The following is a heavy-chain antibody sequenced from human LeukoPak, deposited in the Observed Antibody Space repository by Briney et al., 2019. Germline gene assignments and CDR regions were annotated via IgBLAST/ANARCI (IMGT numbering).Heavy chain of an antibody. D-gene: IGHD3-3*01. J-gene: IGHJ4*02. V-gene: IGHV3-23*01. CDR2: ISGSGAGT. CDR1: GFTFSTNA. Sequence: PGGSLRLSCAASGFTFSTNAMNWVRQAPGKGLEWVSSISGSGAGTYYADSVKGRFTISRDNSKNTLYLQMNSLRAEDTAVYYCAKVAGYNFWSGFDYWGQGALVTVSS. CDR3: AKVAGYNFWSGFDY.